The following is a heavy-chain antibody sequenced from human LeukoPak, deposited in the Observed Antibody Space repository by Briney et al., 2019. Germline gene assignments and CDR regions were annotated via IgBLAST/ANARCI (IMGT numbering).Heavy chain of an antibody. CDR1: GFTFSSYW. V-gene: IGHV3-74*01. CDR3: ARAYIAARLVDY. D-gene: IGHD6-6*01. CDR2: INSDGSST. J-gene: IGHJ4*02. Sequence: PGGSLRLSCAASGFTFSSYWMHWVRQAPGKGLVWVSRINSDGSSTSYADPVKGRFTISRDNAKNSLYLQMNSLRAEDTAVYYCARAYIAARLVDYWGQGTLVTVSS.